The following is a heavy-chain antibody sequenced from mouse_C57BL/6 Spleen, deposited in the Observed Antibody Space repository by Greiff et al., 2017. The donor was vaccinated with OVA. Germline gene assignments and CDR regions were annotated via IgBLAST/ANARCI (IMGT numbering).Heavy chain of an antibody. CDR3: ASSPRRSDYAMDY. V-gene: IGHV5-17*01. CDR2: ISSGSSTI. Sequence: EVQLMESGGGLVKPGGSLKLSCAASGFTFSDYGMHWVRQAPEKGLEWVAYISSGSSTIYYADTVKGRFTISRDNAKNTLFLQMTSLRSEDTAMYYCASSPRRSDYAMDYWGQGTSVTVSS. J-gene: IGHJ4*01. CDR1: GFTFSDYG.